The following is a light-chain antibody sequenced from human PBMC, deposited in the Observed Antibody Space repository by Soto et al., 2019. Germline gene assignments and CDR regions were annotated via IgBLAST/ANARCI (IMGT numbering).Light chain of an antibody. CDR3: QQSGSSPYT. CDR2: GAS. V-gene: IGKV3-20*01. CDR1: QSVSSSY. J-gene: IGKJ2*01. Sequence: EIVLTQSPGTLSLSPGERATLSCRASQSVSSSYLAWCQQKPGQAPRLLIYGASSRATGIPDRFSGSGSGTDFTLTISRLAPEDFAVYYCQQSGSSPYTFGQGTMLEIK.